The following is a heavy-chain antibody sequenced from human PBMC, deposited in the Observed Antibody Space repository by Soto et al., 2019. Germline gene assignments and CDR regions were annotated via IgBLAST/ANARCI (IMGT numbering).Heavy chain of an antibody. Sequence: PGGSLRLSCAASGFAFSRFPMHWVRQAPGKGLVWVSRIDPDGSDTTHADSVKGRFTISRDNAKNIVYLQMSSLRAEDTALYYCATMAGTYPYWGQGTLVTVSS. CDR3: ATMAGTYPY. V-gene: IGHV3-74*01. CDR1: GFAFSRFP. CDR2: IDPDGSDT. J-gene: IGHJ4*02. D-gene: IGHD1-26*01.